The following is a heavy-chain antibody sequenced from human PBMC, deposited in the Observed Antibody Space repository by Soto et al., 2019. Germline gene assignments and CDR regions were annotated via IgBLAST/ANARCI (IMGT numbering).Heavy chain of an antibody. D-gene: IGHD3-22*01. V-gene: IGHV3-30*18. CDR1: GFTFSSYG. J-gene: IGHJ4*02. CDR3: AKDLGYDSSGCDY. CDR2: ISYDGSNK. Sequence: PVGSLRLSCAASGFTFSSYGMHWVRQAPGKGLEWVAVISYDGSNKYYADSVKGRFTISRDNSKNTLYLQMNSLRAEDTAVYYCAKDLGYDSSGCDYWGQGTLVTVSS.